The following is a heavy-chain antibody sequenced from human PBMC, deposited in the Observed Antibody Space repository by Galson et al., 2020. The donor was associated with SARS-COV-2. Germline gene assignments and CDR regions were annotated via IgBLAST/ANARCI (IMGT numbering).Heavy chain of an antibody. Sequence: ASVMVSCKVSGYTLTELSMHWVRQAPGKGLEWMGGFDPEDGETIYAQKFQGRVTMTEDTSTDTAYMELSSLRSEDTAVYYCATAPGVAARNWFDPWGQGTLVTVSS. V-gene: IGHV1-24*01. CDR1: GYTLTELS. CDR3: ATAPGVAARNWFDP. D-gene: IGHD6-19*01. CDR2: FDPEDGET. J-gene: IGHJ5*02.